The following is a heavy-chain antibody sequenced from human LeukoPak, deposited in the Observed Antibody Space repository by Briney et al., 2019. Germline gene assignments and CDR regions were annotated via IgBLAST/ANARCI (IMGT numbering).Heavy chain of an antibody. CDR1: GFTFSDYY. D-gene: IGHD4-11*01. V-gene: IGHV3-11*01. CDR3: VRDYSNPYYYYGLDV. J-gene: IGHJ6*02. Sequence: GGSLRLSCAASGFTFSDYYMSWIRQAPGKGLEWVSYISSSGSTIYYADSVKGRFTIARVNAKNSLYLQMNSLRAEDTAVYYCVRDYSNPYYYYGLDVWGQGTTVTVSS. CDR2: ISSSGSTI.